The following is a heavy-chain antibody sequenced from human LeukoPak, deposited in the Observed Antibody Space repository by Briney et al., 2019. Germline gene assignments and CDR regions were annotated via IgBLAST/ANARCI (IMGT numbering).Heavy chain of an antibody. J-gene: IGHJ6*03. CDR1: GGTFSGYA. V-gene: IGHV1-69*13. Sequence: GASVKVSCKASGGTFSGYAISWVRQAPGQGLEWMGGIIPIFGTANYAQKFQGRVTITADESTSTAYMELSSLRSEDTAVYYCARVFRYSSSRGQGEYYYYYYMDVWDKGTTVTISS. D-gene: IGHD6-13*01. CDR2: IIPIFGTA. CDR3: ARVFRYSSSRGQGEYYYYYYMDV.